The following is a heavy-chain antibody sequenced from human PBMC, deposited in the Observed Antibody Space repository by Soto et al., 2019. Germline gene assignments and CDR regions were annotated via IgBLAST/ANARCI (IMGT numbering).Heavy chain of an antibody. Sequence: EVKLLESGGGLAQPGGSLRLSCVGSGFTFDSYAISWVRQAPGERLQWIAAISGSADGTDYAHSVRGRFTISIDNAKKTVHPQMDSLRVEDTAVYFCAKDTVGGDSFWSGYYSDGLDVWGQGPLVTVS. V-gene: IGHV3-23*01. CDR3: AKDTVGGDSFWSGYYSDGLDV. D-gene: IGHD3-3*01. J-gene: IGHJ3*01. CDR1: GFTFDSYA. CDR2: ISGSADGT.